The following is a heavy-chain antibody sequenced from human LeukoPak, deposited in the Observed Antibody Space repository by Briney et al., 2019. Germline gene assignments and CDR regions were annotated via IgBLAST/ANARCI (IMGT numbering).Heavy chain of an antibody. CDR2: IYPGDSDT. V-gene: IGHV5-51*01. Sequence: GESLKISCKGSGYSFTSYWIGWVRQMPGKGLEWMGIIYPGDSDTRYSPSFQGQVTISADKSISTAYLQWSSLKASDTAMYYCARISGVIGYDSGGYYRDAFDIWGQGTMVTVSS. CDR3: ARISGVIGYDSGGYYRDAFDI. J-gene: IGHJ3*02. CDR1: GYSFTSYW. D-gene: IGHD3-22*01.